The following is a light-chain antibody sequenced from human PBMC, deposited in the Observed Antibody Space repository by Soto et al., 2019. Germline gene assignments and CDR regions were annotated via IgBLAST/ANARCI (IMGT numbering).Light chain of an antibody. Sequence: EIVLTQSPGTLSLSPGERATLSCRASQSVSRTYLAWYQHKPGQAPRLLIYGASTMATGIPDRFSGSWSGIDFTLSISRLEPEDFAVYYLQQYGSPPLMYTFGQGTKLEI. CDR1: QSVSRTY. CDR3: QQYGSPPLMYT. J-gene: IGKJ2*01. CDR2: GAS. V-gene: IGKV3-20*01.